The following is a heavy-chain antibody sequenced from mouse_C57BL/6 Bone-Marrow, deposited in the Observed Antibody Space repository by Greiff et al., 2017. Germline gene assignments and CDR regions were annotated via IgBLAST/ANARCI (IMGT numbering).Heavy chain of an antibody. Sequence: QVQLQQPGAELVKPGASVKMSCKASGYTFTSYWITWVKQRPGQGLEWIGEIYPGSGSTKYNEKFKSKATLTVDTSSSTAYMQLSSLTSEDSAVYYCARPYYSNYWYFDVWGTGTTVTVSS. J-gene: IGHJ1*03. CDR2: IYPGSGST. D-gene: IGHD2-5*01. V-gene: IGHV1-55*01. CDR1: GYTFTSYW. CDR3: ARPYYSNYWYFDV.